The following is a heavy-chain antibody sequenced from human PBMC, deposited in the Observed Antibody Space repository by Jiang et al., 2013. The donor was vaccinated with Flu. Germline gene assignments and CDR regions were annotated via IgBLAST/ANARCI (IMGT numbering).Heavy chain of an antibody. D-gene: IGHD3-10*01. J-gene: IGHJ6*02. Sequence: NWIRQSPSRGLEWLGRTYYRSKWYNDYAVSVKSRITINPDTSKNQFSLQLNSVTPEDTAVYYCARDSVLLWFGEAERGMDVWGQGTTVTVSS. V-gene: IGHV6-1*01. CDR3: ARDSVLLWFGEAERGMDV. CDR2: TYYRSKWYN.